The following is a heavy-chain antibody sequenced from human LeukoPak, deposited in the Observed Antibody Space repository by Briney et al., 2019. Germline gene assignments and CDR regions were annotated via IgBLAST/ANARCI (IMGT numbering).Heavy chain of an antibody. CDR3: ATGIKDGYRRFEY. CDR2: IIPIPGLV. V-gene: IGHV1-69*02. CDR1: GGTFSSYT. J-gene: IGHJ4*02. Sequence: SVKVSCKASGGTFSSYTINWVRQAPGQGLEWMGRIIPIPGLVNYPQKFQGRVTITADKSTSTAYMELSGLRSEDTAVYYCATGIKDGYRRFEYWGQGTLITVSS. D-gene: IGHD5-24*01.